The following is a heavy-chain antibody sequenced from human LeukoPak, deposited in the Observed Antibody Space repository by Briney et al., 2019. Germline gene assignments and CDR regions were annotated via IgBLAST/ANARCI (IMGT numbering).Heavy chain of an antibody. D-gene: IGHD5-12*01. Sequence: GGSLRLSCAASGFTFSSYSMNWVRQAPGKGLEWVSSISSSCSYIYYADSVKGRFTISRDNAKNSLYLQMNSLRAEDTAVYYCARDRGWLQGIDFDYWGQGTLVTVSS. J-gene: IGHJ4*02. CDR1: GFTFSSYS. V-gene: IGHV3-21*01. CDR3: ARDRGWLQGIDFDY. CDR2: ISSSCSYI.